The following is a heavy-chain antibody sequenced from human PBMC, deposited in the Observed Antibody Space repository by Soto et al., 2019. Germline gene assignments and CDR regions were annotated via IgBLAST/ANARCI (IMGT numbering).Heavy chain of an antibody. Sequence: PSETLSLTCTVSGGSISSSSYYWGWIRQPPGKGLEWIGSIYYSGSTYYNPSLKSRVTISVDTSKNQFSLKLSSVTAADTAVYYCARHARQIQSLDYWGQGTLVTVSS. D-gene: IGHD5-18*01. V-gene: IGHV4-39*01. CDR3: ARHARQIQSLDY. CDR2: IYYSGST. CDR1: GGSISSSSYY. J-gene: IGHJ4*02.